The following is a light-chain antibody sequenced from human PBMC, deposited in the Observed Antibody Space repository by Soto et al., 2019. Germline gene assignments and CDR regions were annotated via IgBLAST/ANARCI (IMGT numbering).Light chain of an antibody. CDR1: QDISDD. CDR2: GAS. Sequence: AIQMTQSPSSLSASVGDRVTITCRASQDISDDLGWYQQTPGKAPKLLISGASRLQSGVPSRFSGSGSGAAFTLTITSLRPEDSATYYCLQYYNYPRTFGPGTKVEIK. J-gene: IGKJ1*01. V-gene: IGKV1-6*01. CDR3: LQYYNYPRT.